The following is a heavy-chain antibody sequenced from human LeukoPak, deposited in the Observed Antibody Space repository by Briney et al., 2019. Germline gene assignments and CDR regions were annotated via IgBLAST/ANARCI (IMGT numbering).Heavy chain of an antibody. D-gene: IGHD2-15*01. CDR2: IKQDGSEK. V-gene: IGHV3-7*01. J-gene: IGHJ3*02. CDR1: GFTFSSYW. CDR3: ARDWYCSGGSCYSNDAFDI. Sequence: GGSLRLSCAASGFTFSSYWMSWVRQAPGKGLEWVANIKQDGSEKYYVDSVKGRFTISRDNAKNSLYLQMNSLRAEDTAVYYCARDWYCSGGSCYSNDAFDIWGQGTMVTVSP.